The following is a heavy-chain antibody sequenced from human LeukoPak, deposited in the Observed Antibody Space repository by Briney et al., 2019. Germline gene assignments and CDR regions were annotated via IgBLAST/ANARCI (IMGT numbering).Heavy chain of an antibody. CDR3: AKEADTAMVLYYYYGMDV. CDR2: ISYDGSNK. D-gene: IGHD5-18*01. CDR1: GFIFSSYG. V-gene: IGHV3-30*18. J-gene: IGHJ6*02. Sequence: PGGSLRLSCAASGFIFSSYGMHWVRRAPGKGLERGAVISYDGSNKYYADSVKGRFTISRDNSKNTLYLQMNSLRAEDTAVYYCAKEADTAMVLYYYYGMDVWGQGTTVTVSS.